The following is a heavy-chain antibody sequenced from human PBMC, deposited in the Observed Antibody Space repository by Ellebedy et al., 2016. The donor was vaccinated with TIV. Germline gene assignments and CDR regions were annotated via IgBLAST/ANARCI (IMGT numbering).Heavy chain of an antibody. CDR1: GFTFSDYH. CDR2: ISDDGTSE. D-gene: IGHD6-13*01. CDR3: AVSRWAAAGLYYFDF. Sequence: GESLKISCAASGFTFSDYHMNWVRQAPGKGLEWVAVISDDGTSEHYGDSVKGRFTISRDNSKNTLYMQMNSLRVEDTAVYYCAVSRWAAAGLYYFDFWGQGTLVTVSS. J-gene: IGHJ4*02. V-gene: IGHV3-30*03.